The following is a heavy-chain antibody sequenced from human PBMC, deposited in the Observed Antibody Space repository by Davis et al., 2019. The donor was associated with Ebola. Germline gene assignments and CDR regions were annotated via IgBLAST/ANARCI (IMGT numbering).Heavy chain of an antibody. CDR1: GFTFSSYS. CDR3: ASGKDYAFDY. V-gene: IGHV3-48*02. D-gene: IGHD4-17*01. J-gene: IGHJ4*02. CDR2: ITNSGTGT. Sequence: GESLKISCAASGFTFSSYSMNWVRQAPGKGLEWISHITNSGTGTHYADSLKGRFTISRDTGKNSLFLQMTSLRDEDTAMYYGASGKDYAFDYWGQGTLVTVSS.